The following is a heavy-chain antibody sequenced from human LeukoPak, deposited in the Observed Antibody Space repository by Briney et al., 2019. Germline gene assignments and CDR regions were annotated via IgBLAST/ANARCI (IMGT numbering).Heavy chain of an antibody. D-gene: IGHD1-26*01. CDR1: GFTFSSYG. Sequence: PGGSLRLSCAAAGFTFSSYGMHWVRQAPGKGLEWVAFISYDGSNKYDADSVKGLFTISRDNSKNTLYLQMNSLRAEDTAVYYCARGSGSSSYFDCWGQGTLVTVSS. J-gene: IGHJ4*02. V-gene: IGHV3-30-3*01. CDR3: ARGSGSSSYFDC. CDR2: ISYDGSNK.